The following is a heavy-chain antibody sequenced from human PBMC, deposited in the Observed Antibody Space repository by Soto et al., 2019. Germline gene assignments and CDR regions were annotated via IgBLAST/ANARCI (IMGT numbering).Heavy chain of an antibody. CDR3: ARESFVYSSGAFAI. CDR1: GFNFGASW. CDR2: IKQDGSEK. V-gene: IGHV3-7*03. Sequence: GGSLRLSCAASGFNFGASWMAWVRQAPGKGLEWVADIKQDGSEKNYVDSVKGRVTISRDDAKNSLYLQMNSLRSDDTAVYYCARESFVYSSGAFAIWGQGTMVTVSS. J-gene: IGHJ3*02. D-gene: IGHD6-19*01.